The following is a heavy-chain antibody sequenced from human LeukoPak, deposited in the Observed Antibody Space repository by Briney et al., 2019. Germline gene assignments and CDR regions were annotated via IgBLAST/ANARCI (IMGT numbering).Heavy chain of an antibody. D-gene: IGHD3-9*01. J-gene: IGHJ4*02. CDR2: ISSSGSTI. V-gene: IGHV3-11*04. CDR1: GFTFSDYY. CDR3: ARNDILTGYWIDY. Sequence: KSGGSLRLSCAASGFTFSDYYMSWIRQAPGKGLEWVSYISSSGSTIYYADSVKGRFTISRDNAKNTLYLQMNSLRAEDTAVYYCARNDILTGYWIDYWGQGTLVTVSS.